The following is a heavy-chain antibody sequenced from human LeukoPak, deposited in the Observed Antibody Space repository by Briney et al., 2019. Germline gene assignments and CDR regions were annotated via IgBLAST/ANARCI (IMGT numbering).Heavy chain of an antibody. J-gene: IGHJ3*02. CDR3: AKNSVYGGSYDAFDI. V-gene: IGHV3-30*02. CDR1: GFTFSSYG. Sequence: PGGSLRLSCAASGFTFSSYGMHWVRQAPGKGLEWVAFIRYDGSNKYYADSVKGRFTISRDNSKNTLYLQMNSLRAEDTAVYYCAKNSVYGGSYDAFDIWGQGTMVTVSS. CDR2: IRYDGSNK. D-gene: IGHD1-26*01.